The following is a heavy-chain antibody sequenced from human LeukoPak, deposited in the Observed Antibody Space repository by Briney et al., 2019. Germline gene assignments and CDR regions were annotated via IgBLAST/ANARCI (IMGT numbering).Heavy chain of an antibody. CDR2: ISFDGNDK. J-gene: IGHJ6*02. CDR3: ARLPSGDV. CDR1: GFTFSRYG. V-gene: IGHV3-30*03. Sequence: PGGSLRLSCAGSGFTFSRYGMHWVRQAPGKGLEWVAAISFDGNDKYYADSVKGRFTISRDNSKNTLYLQMSSLRAEDTAVYYCARLPSGDVWGQGTTVTVSS.